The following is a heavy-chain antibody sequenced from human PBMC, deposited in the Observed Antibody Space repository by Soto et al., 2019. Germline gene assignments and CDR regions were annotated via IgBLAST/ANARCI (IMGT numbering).Heavy chain of an antibody. D-gene: IGHD6-13*01. J-gene: IGHJ2*01. V-gene: IGHV3-66*01. CDR1: GFTVSSNY. CDR3: ARCPAGYSSRWYDLYFDL. Sequence: GGSLGLSCAASGFTVSSNYMSWVRQAPGKGLEWVSVIYSGGSTYYADSVKGRFTISRDNSKNTLYLQMNSLRAEDTAVYYCARCPAGYSSRWYDLYFDLWGRGTLVTVSS. CDR2: IYSGGST.